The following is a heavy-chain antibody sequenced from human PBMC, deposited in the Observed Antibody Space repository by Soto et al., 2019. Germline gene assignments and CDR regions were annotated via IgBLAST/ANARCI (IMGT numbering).Heavy chain of an antibody. Sequence: QVQLVQSGAEVKKPGSSVKVSCKASGGTFSSYAISWVRQAPGQGLEWMGGIIPIFGTANYAQKFQGRVTITADESTSTAYMELSSLRSEDTAVYYCARSANSGSYYSRYYGMDVWGQGTTVTASS. CDR2: IIPIFGTA. CDR1: GGTFSSYA. J-gene: IGHJ6*02. V-gene: IGHV1-69*01. D-gene: IGHD1-26*01. CDR3: ARSANSGSYYSRYYGMDV.